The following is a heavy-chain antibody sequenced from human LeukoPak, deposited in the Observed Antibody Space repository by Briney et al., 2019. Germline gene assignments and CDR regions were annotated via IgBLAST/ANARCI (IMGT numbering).Heavy chain of an antibody. CDR2: SYDSGST. J-gene: IGHJ4*02. Sequence: SETLSLTCTVSVGSIRSSGDYWGWSPQPPGKGLEWIGSSYDSGSTYYNPSLKIRVFISLYTSRNQFSLKLNSVTAADTPLYYCARRSWITIWYAFHFRGQGTLVTVSS. CDR3: ARRSWITIWYAFHF. CDR1: VGSIRSSGDY. V-gene: IGHV4-39*01. D-gene: IGHD5-12*01.